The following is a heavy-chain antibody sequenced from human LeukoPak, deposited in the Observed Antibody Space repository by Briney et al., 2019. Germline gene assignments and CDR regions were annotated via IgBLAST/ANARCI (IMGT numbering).Heavy chain of an antibody. J-gene: IGHJ4*02. Sequence: SETLSLTCIVSGRSISNYYWSWIRQPPGKGLEWIGYIYYSGSTNYNPSLKSRVTISVDTSKNQFSLKLSSVTAADTAVYYCARAGVPLYSSSWYGPGRPVGCDYWGQGTLVTVSS. CDR3: ARAGVPLYSSSWYGPGRPVGCDY. CDR2: IYYSGST. CDR1: GRSISNYY. D-gene: IGHD6-13*01. V-gene: IGHV4-59*12.